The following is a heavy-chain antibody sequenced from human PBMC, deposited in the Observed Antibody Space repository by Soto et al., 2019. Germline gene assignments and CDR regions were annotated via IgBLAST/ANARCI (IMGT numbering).Heavy chain of an antibody. CDR1: GFSLSTSGMC. D-gene: IGHD3-10*01. CDR3: ARIRRTSVSSGSWRSDGMDV. J-gene: IGHJ6*02. V-gene: IGHV2-70*01. Sequence: SGPTLVNPTQTLTLTCTFSGFSLSTSGMCVTWIRQPPGKALEWLAHIHWDDDKDYNKFLETRLSISKDTSKNQVALTVRNVDPVDTATYYCARIRRTSVSSGSWRSDGMDVWGQGTPVTVSS. CDR2: IHWDDDK.